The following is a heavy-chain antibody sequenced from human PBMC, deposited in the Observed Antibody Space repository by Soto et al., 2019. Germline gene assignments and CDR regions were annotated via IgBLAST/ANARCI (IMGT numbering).Heavy chain of an antibody. V-gene: IGHV1-69*01. CDR3: ARPDIVVVPAAVDYYYYGMDD. J-gene: IGHJ6*02. D-gene: IGHD2-2*01. CDR2: IIPIFGTA. CDR1: GGTFSSYA. Sequence: QVQLVQSGAEVKKPGSSVKVSCKASGGTFSSYAISWVRQAPGQGLEWMGGIIPIFGTANYAEKFQGRVTITAVESAGTAYMELSSLRSEDTVVYYCARPDIVVVPAAVDYYYYGMDDWGQGTTVTVSS.